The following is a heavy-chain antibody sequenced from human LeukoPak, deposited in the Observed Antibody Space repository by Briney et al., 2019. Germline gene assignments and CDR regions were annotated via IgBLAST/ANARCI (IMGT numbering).Heavy chain of an antibody. CDR2: ISHSGST. Sequence: SETLSLTCAVYGGSFSGYYWSWIRQPPGKGLEWVGEISHSGSTNYNPSLKSRVTISGDTSKNQFSLKLSSVTAADTAVYYCARIPTVTFFDYWGQGTLVTVSS. V-gene: IGHV4-34*01. J-gene: IGHJ4*02. CDR3: ARIPTVTFFDY. CDR1: GGSFSGYY. D-gene: IGHD4-17*01.